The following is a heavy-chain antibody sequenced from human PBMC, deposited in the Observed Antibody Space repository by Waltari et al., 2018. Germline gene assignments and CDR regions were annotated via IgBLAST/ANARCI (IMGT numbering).Heavy chain of an antibody. CDR3: ARQSTRYYDFWTHPMYYYYGMDV. CDR1: GYRFATFW. Sequence: EVQLVQSGAEVKKPGESLKISCEGLGYRFATFWIGWVRPMPGKGLEWMGIIYPEDSDTRYSASFQGQVTISVDKFTSTVYLQWSSLKASDTATYYCARQSTRYYDFWTHPMYYYYGMDVWGQGTTVTVSS. CDR2: IYPEDSDT. V-gene: IGHV5-51*01. D-gene: IGHD3-3*01. J-gene: IGHJ6*02.